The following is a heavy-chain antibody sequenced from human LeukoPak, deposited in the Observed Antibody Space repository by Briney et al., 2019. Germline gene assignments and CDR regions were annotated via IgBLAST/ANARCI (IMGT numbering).Heavy chain of an antibody. V-gene: IGHV3-74*01. D-gene: IGHD3-16*01. CDR3: AREYGMGGSALDV. J-gene: IGHJ3*01. CDR1: GFALSSYW. CDR2: SDPDGRIA. Sequence: QSGGSLRLSCAASGFALSSYWMHWVRQGPGKGLVWVAHSDPDGRIANYGDSVKGRFTISRDNAKNTLYLQVDSLRAEDTAVYYRAREYGMGGSALDVWGQGTMVTVSS.